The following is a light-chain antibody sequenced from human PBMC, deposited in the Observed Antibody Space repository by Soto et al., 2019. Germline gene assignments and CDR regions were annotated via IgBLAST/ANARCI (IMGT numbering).Light chain of an antibody. CDR3: TSYTSDSTYV. Sequence: QSVLTQPASVSGSPGQSITISCTGTSTDVGRYNYVSWYQQHPGKAPKLMVYDVSTRPSWVSSRFSGSKSGITASLTISGLQAGDEADYYCTSYTSDSTYVFGTGTKATVL. V-gene: IGLV2-14*01. CDR2: DVS. CDR1: STDVGRYNY. J-gene: IGLJ1*01.